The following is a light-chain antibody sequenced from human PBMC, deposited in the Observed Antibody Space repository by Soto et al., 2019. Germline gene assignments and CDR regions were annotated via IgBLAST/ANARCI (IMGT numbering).Light chain of an antibody. J-gene: IGKJ1*01. Sequence: DIVLTQSPATLSLSPGERATLSCRASRSVGRILAWYQHKPGQAPRLLIYGASTKATGTPDRFSGSGSGTDFTLTISRLEPEDFAVYYCQQYGTSPWTFGQGTKVDIK. CDR2: GAS. CDR3: QQYGTSPWT. V-gene: IGKV3-20*01. CDR1: RSVGRI.